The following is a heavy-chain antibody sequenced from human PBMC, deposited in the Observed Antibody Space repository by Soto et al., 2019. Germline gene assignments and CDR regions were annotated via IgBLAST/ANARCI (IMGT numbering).Heavy chain of an antibody. V-gene: IGHV1-46*01. CDR1: GYTFTNYH. CDR3: ARARYSYGYHYYYGMDV. CDR2: INPNGGST. J-gene: IGHJ6*02. Sequence: GASVKVSCKASGYTFTNYHMHGVRQAPGQGLEWMGKINPNGGSTSYAQKFQGRVTMTRDTSTSTVYMELSSLRSEDTAVYYCARARYSYGYHYYYGMDVWGQGTTVTVSS. D-gene: IGHD5-18*01.